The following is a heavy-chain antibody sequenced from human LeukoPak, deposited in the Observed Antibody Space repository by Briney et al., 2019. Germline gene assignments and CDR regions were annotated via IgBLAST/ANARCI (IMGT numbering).Heavy chain of an antibody. CDR3: ARADSYGSILDY. V-gene: IGHV3-7*04. Sequence: GGSLRPSCAASGFTFSNYWMSWVRQAPGKGLEWVASIDQYGRAKYYVDSVRGRFTFSRDNTKNSLDLQMNSLRAEDTPVYYCARADSYGSILDYWGQGTRVIDSS. CDR2: IDQYGRAK. J-gene: IGHJ4*02. CDR1: GFTFSNYW. D-gene: IGHD5-18*01.